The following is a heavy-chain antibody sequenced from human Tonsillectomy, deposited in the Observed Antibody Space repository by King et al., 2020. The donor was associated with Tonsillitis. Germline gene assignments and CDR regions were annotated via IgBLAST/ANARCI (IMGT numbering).Heavy chain of an antibody. CDR1: GFTFSSYG. V-gene: IGHV3-30*03. CDR2: ISYDGSNK. CDR3: ASYSSSWYLRGKETIDY. D-gene: IGHD6-13*01. J-gene: IGHJ4*02. Sequence: VQLVESGGGVVQPGRSLRLSCAASGFTFSSYGIHWVRQAPGKGLEWVAVISYDGSNKYYADYVKGRFTISRDNSKNTLYLQMNSLRAEDTAVYYCASYSSSWYLRGKETIDYWGQGTLVTVSS.